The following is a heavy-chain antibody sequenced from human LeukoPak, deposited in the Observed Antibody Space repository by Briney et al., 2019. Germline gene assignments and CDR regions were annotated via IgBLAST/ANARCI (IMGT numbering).Heavy chain of an antibody. CDR2: ISYDGSNK. D-gene: IGHD3-3*01. J-gene: IGHJ4*02. V-gene: IGHV3-30-3*01. Sequence: PGRSLRLSCAVSGFTFSSYAMHWVRQAPGKGLEWVAVISYDGSNKYYADSVKGRFTISRDNSKNTLYLQMNSLRAEDTAVYYCARGSYDFWSAKVDYWGQGTLVTVSS. CDR3: ARGSYDFWSAKVDY. CDR1: GFTFSSYA.